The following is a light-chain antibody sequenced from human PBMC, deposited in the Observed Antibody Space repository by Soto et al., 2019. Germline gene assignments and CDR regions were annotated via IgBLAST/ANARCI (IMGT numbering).Light chain of an antibody. V-gene: IGKV1-5*03. J-gene: IGKJ2*01. CDR3: QQYNSYPYT. CDR2: MAS. CDR1: QSISSW. Sequence: DIQMTQSPSPLSASVGDRVTITCRASQSISSWLAWYQQKPGKAPNLLIYMASTLQSGVSSRFSGSGSGTEFTLTITSLQPDDFATYYCQQYNSYPYTFAQGTKLEIK.